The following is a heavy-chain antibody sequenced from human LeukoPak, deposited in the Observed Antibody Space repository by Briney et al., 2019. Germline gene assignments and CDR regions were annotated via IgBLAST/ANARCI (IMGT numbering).Heavy chain of an antibody. J-gene: IGHJ1*01. CDR2: VYSGGST. CDR3: ALLGAAGREYFQH. D-gene: IGHD6-13*01. Sequence: GSLRLSCAASGFTFSSYAMHWVRQAPGKGLEWVSAVYSGGSTFYADSVKGRFTISRDNSKNTLYLQISSLRAEDTAVYYCALLGAAGREYFQHWGQGTLVTVSS. CDR1: GFTFSSYA. V-gene: IGHV3-53*01.